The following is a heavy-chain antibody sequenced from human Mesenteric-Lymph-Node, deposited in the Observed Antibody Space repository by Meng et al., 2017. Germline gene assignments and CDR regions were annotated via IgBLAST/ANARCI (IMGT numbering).Heavy chain of an antibody. CDR1: GFTFSTYW. CDR3: VRDSYRAVAGTYDYYGMDV. Sequence: GESLKISCVASGFTFSTYWMHWVRRAPGKGLQWLSRIDPGESAAAYADSVRGRFTISRDNAKNTLYLQMHSLRAEDTAVYYCVRDSYRAVAGTYDYYGMDVWGQGTSVTVSS. D-gene: IGHD6-13*01. CDR2: IDPGESAA. V-gene: IGHV3-74*01. J-gene: IGHJ6*02.